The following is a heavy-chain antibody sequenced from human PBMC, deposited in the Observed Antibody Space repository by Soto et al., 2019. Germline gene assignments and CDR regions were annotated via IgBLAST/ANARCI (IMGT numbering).Heavy chain of an antibody. J-gene: IGHJ4*02. CDR2: IYYSGST. CDR3: EAVAWDIVVVPAARTGDDY. D-gene: IGHD2-2*01. CDR1: GGSISSSSYY. V-gene: IGHV4-39*01. Sequence: QLQLQESGPGLVKPSETLSLTCTVSGGSISSSSYYWGWIRQPPGKGLEWIGSIYYSGSTYYNPSLKSRVTISVDTSKNQFSLRLSSVTAADTAVYYCEAVAWDIVVVPAARTGDDYWGQGTLVTVSS.